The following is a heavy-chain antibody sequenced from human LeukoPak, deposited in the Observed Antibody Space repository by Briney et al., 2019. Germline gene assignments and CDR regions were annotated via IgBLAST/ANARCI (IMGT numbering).Heavy chain of an antibody. CDR3: AKAIFGVARVPGLDY. CDR2: ISYDGSNK. Sequence: PGGSLRLSCAASGFTFSSYGMHWVRQAPGKGLEWVAVISYDGSNKYYADSVKGRFTISRDNSKNTLYLQMNSLRAEDTAVYYCAKAIFGVARVPGLDYWGQGTLVTVSS. CDR1: GFTFSSYG. V-gene: IGHV3-30*18. J-gene: IGHJ4*02. D-gene: IGHD3-3*01.